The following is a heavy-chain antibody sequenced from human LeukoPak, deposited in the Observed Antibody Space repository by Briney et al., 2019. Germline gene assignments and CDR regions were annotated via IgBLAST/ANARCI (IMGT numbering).Heavy chain of an antibody. V-gene: IGHV5-51*01. Sequence: GESLKISCQGSGYSFTNYWIGWVRQMPGKGLEWLGNINPGHSYITHSPSFQGQVTFSADKSINTAYLQLTSLEASDTAMYYCARHFSSAWFGYWGQGTLDTVSS. CDR3: ARHFSSAWFGY. J-gene: IGHJ4*02. D-gene: IGHD2-2*01. CDR1: GYSFTNYW. CDR2: INPGHSYI.